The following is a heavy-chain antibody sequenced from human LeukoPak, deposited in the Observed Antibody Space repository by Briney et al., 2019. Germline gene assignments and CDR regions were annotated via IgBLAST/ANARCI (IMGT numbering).Heavy chain of an antibody. D-gene: IGHD6-13*01. V-gene: IGHV1-46*01. CDR2: INPSGGST. J-gene: IGHJ6*03. CDR1: GYTFTTYY. Sequence: GASVKVSCKASGYTFTTYYVHWVRQAPGQGLEWMGIINPSGGSTTYAQKFRGRLTMTRDMSTSTVYMELSSLRSEDTAVYYCARLRSSSWYVGADYYYYYMDVWGKGTTVTISS. CDR3: ARLRSSSWYVGADYYYYYMDV.